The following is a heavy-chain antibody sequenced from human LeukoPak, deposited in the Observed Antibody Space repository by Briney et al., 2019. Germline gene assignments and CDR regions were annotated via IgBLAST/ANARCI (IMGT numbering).Heavy chain of an antibody. Sequence: GGSLRLSCAASAFTFSNYGMNWVRQTPGKGLEWVSYISSTTTTESYADSVKGRFTISRDNTKYSLYLQMTSLRAEDTAVYYCARGGAARPDYWGQGTLVTVSS. V-gene: IGHV3-48*01. J-gene: IGHJ4*02. CDR3: ARGGAARPDY. CDR2: ISSTTTTE. D-gene: IGHD6-6*01. CDR1: AFTFSNYG.